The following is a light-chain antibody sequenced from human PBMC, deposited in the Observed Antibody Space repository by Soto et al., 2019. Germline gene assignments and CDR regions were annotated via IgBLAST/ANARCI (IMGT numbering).Light chain of an antibody. J-gene: IGKJ1*01. Sequence: EIGLTQSPGTLSLHLEERATLSCGVSQSVTSNYLAWYQQQPGQAPRLLIFGASIMVEGSPDRFIGSGAAADFTLTISSLEPEDVAVYYCQHYDTSLTTFGQGTKVDIK. CDR2: GAS. CDR1: QSVTSNY. V-gene: IGKV3-20*01. CDR3: QHYDTSLTT.